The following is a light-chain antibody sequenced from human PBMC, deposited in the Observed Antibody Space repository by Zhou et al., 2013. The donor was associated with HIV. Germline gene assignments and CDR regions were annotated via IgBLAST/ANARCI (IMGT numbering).Light chain of an antibody. CDR3: QQYNNWPPFT. V-gene: IGKV3-15*01. Sequence: DIVMTQSPATLSVSPGERATLSCRASQNIVSNLAWYQHKPGQAPRLLIYAASTRATGIPARFSGSGSGTEFTLTISGLQSEDFAVYYCQQYNNWPPFTFGPGTKVDIK. J-gene: IGKJ3*01. CDR1: QNIVSN. CDR2: AAS.